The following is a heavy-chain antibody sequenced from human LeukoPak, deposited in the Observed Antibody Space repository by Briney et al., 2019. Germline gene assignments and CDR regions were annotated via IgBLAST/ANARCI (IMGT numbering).Heavy chain of an antibody. V-gene: IGHV4-34*01. D-gene: IGHD3-22*01. Sequence: TSETLSLTCAVYGRSFSGYYWSWIRQPPGKGLEWIGEINHSGSTNYNPSLKSRVTISVDTSKNQFSLKLSSVTAADTAVYYCASRTNYYDSSGKPFQHWGQGTLVTVSS. CDR1: GRSFSGYY. CDR3: ASRTNYYDSSGKPFQH. J-gene: IGHJ1*01. CDR2: INHSGST.